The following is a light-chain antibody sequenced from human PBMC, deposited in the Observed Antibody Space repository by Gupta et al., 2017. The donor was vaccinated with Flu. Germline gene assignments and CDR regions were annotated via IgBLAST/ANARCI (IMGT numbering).Light chain of an antibody. J-gene: IGKJ4*01. CDR1: QSVRSSY. V-gene: IGKV3-20*01. CDR3: QQYGSSLLT. Sequence: GTLSLSPGERATLSCRASQSVRSSYLAWYQQKPGQAPSLLIYGAPSRATGIPDRFSGSGSGTDFTLTINRLEPEDFAVYYCQQYGSSLLTFGGGTKVEIK. CDR2: GAP.